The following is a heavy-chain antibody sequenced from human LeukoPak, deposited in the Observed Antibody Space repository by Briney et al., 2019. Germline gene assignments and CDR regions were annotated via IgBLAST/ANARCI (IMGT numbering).Heavy chain of an antibody. J-gene: IGHJ4*02. CDR3: ARTPFSGYFDY. CDR2: ISAYNGNT. CDR1: GYTFTRYG. Sequence: ASVKVSCKASGYTFTRYGINWVRQAPGQGLEWMGWISAYNGNTNYAQKFQGRVTMTTDTSTSTAYMELRSLRSDDTAVYYCARTPFSGYFDYWGQGTLVTVPS. D-gene: IGHD3-10*01. V-gene: IGHV1-18*01.